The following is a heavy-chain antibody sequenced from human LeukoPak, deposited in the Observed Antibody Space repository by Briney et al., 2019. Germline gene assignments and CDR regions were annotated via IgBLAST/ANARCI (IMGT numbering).Heavy chain of an antibody. CDR3: ARVVRGVISGWFDP. CDR2: INPNSGGT. Sequence: ASVKVSFKASVYTFTGYYMHWVRQAPGQGLEWMGWINPNSGGTNYAQKFQGRVTMTRDTSISTAYMELSRLRSDDTAVYYCARVVRGVISGWFDPWGQGTLVTVSS. D-gene: IGHD3-10*01. CDR1: VYTFTGYY. J-gene: IGHJ5*02. V-gene: IGHV1-2*02.